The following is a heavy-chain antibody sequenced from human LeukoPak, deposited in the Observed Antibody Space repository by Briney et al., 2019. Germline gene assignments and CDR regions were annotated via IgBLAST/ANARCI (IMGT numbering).Heavy chain of an antibody. Sequence: GRSLRLSCAASGFTFDDYAMSWVRQAPGKGLEWVSAISGSGGSTYYADSVKGRFTISRDNSKNTLYLQMNSLRAEDTAVYYCAKDRDPYSSGWSDYWGQGTLVTVSS. D-gene: IGHD6-19*01. V-gene: IGHV3-23*01. CDR2: ISGSGGST. CDR1: GFTFDDYA. J-gene: IGHJ4*02. CDR3: AKDRDPYSSGWSDY.